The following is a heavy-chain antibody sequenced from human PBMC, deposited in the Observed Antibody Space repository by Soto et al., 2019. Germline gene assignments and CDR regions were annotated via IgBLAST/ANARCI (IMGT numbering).Heavy chain of an antibody. CDR1: GGSISSGDYY. J-gene: IGHJ4*02. CDR2: IYYSGST. CDR3: ASRHSSPYFDY. V-gene: IGHV4-30-4*01. D-gene: IGHD6-13*01. Sequence: QVQLQESGPGLVKPSQTLSLTCTVSGGSISSGDYYWSWIRQRPGKGLEWIGSIYYSGSTYYNPSLKSRVTISVDTSKNQLSLKLNSVTAADTAVYYCASRHSSPYFDYWGQGTLVTVSS.